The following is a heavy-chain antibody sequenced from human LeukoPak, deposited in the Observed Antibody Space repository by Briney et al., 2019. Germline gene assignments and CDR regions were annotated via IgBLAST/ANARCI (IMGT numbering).Heavy chain of an antibody. J-gene: IGHJ6*03. D-gene: IGHD2-15*01. V-gene: IGHV3-33*01. CDR2: IYYDGSNK. CDR1: GFTFSSYG. Sequence: GGSLRLSCAASGFTFSSYGMHWVRQAPGKGLEWVAVIYYDGSNKYYADSVKGRFTISRDNSKNTLYLQMNSLRAEDSAVYYCARYPLSYSDYYMDVWGTGTTVTVSS. CDR3: ARYPLSYSDYYMDV.